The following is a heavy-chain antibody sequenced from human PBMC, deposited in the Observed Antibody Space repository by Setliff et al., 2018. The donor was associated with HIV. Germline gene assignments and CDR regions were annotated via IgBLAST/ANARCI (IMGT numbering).Heavy chain of an antibody. D-gene: IGHD3-3*01. J-gene: IGHJ4*02. CDR1: GYSISSSSYY. V-gene: IGHV4-39*01. CDR3: ASLTTDRFLEWLFVY. Sequence: SETLSLTCAVSGYSISSSSYYWGWIRQPPGKGLEWIGSIYYSGSTYYNPSLKTRVTISVDTSKNQFSLKLSSVTAADTAVYYCASLTTDRFLEWLFVYWGQGTLVTVSS. CDR2: IYYSGST.